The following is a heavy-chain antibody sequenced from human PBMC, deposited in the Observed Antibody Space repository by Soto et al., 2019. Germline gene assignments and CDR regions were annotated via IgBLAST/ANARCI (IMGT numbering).Heavy chain of an antibody. Sequence: QVQLVQSGAEVKKPGSSVKVSCKASGGTFSSYAISWVRQAPGQGLEWMGGIIPIFGTANYAQKFQGRVTITADESTSTAYMELSSLRSEDTAVYYCATGTIAVAGRPSYYFDYWGQGTLVTVSS. CDR2: IIPIFGTA. V-gene: IGHV1-69*01. CDR3: ATGTIAVAGRPSYYFDY. CDR1: GGTFSSYA. J-gene: IGHJ4*02. D-gene: IGHD6-19*01.